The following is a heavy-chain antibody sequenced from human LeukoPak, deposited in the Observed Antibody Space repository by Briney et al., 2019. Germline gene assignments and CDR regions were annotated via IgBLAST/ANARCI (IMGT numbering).Heavy chain of an antibody. Sequence: GGSLRLSCAASGFTFSNYAMNWVRQAPGKGLEWVSTFSGSGGNTYYADSVKGRFTISRDSSKNTLYLQINSLRVEDTAVYYCARGMDGYGPDAFDIWGQGTMVTVSS. D-gene: IGHD5-24*01. J-gene: IGHJ3*02. CDR3: ARGMDGYGPDAFDI. V-gene: IGHV3-23*01. CDR2: FSGSGGNT. CDR1: GFTFSNYA.